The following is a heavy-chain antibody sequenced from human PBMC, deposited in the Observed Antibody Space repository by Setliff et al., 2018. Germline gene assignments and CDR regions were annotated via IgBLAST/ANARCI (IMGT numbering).Heavy chain of an antibody. J-gene: IGHJ6*02. CDR1: GGSISSYY. D-gene: IGHD6-19*01. CDR2: IYYSGST. Sequence: SETLSLTCTVSGGSISSYYWSWIRQSPGKGLEWIGYIYYSGSTNYNPSLKSRVTISVDTSKNQFSLKLSSVTAADTAVYYCARVSQYSSGWYYYYYGMDIWGQGTTVTVSS. CDR3: ARVSQYSSGWYYYYYGMDI. V-gene: IGHV4-59*01.